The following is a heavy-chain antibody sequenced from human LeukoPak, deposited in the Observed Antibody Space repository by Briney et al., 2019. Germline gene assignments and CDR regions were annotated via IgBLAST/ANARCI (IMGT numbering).Heavy chain of an antibody. CDR3: AKDIGGSYSIFDY. CDR1: GFTFSSYA. CDR2: ISYDGSNK. J-gene: IGHJ4*02. Sequence: GGSLRLSCAASGFTFSSYAMHWVRQAPGKGLEWVAVISYDGSNKYYADSVKGRFTISRDNSKNTLYLQMNSLRAGDTALYYCAKDIGGSYSIFDYWGQGTLVTVSS. D-gene: IGHD1-26*01. V-gene: IGHV3-30*04.